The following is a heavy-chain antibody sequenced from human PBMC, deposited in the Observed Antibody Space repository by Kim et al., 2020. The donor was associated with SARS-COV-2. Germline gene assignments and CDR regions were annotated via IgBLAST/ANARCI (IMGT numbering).Heavy chain of an antibody. V-gene: IGHV4-31*03. CDR2: INYSGST. Sequence: SETLSLTCTVSGGSISSGGYYWSWIRQHPGKGREWNGYINYSGSTYYNPSLKGRITISVATSKNQFSLKLSSVTAADTAVYSCARALEVQYYDSSGPTCDYFDSWGEGTLCTASS. J-gene: IGHJ4*02. D-gene: IGHD3-22*01. CDR1: GGSISSGGYY. CDR3: ARALEVQYYDSSGPTCDYFDS.